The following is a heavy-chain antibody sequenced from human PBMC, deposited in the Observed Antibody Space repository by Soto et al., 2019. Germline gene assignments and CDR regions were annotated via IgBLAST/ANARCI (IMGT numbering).Heavy chain of an antibody. D-gene: IGHD4-17*01. J-gene: IGHJ4*02. CDR3: ARLPYGDYDHYFDY. CDR1: GGSISSSSYY. Sequence: SETLSLTCTVSGGSISSSSYYWGWIRQPPGKGLEWMGGFYYSGSTYYNPSLKSRVTISVDTSKNQFSLKLGSVTAADTAVYYCARLPYGDYDHYFDYWGQGTLVTVSS. V-gene: IGHV4-39*01. CDR2: FYYSGST.